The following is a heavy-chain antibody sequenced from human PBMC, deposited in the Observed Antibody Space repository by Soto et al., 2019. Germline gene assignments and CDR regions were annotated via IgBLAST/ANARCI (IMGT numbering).Heavy chain of an antibody. CDR3: ARGYSSSWVWFDP. J-gene: IGHJ5*02. CDR2: INPNSGGT. CDR1: GYTFTGYY. D-gene: IGHD6-13*01. V-gene: IGHV1-2*04. Sequence: ASVKVSCKASGYTFTGYYMHWVRQAPGQGLEWMGWINPNSGGTNYAQKFQGWVTMTRDTSISTAYMELSRLRSDDTAVYYCARGYSSSWVWFDPWGPGTQVTVSS.